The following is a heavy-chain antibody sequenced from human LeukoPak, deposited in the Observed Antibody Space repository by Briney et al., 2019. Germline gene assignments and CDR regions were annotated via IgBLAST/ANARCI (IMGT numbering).Heavy chain of an antibody. CDR1: GGSISSSSYY. Sequence: PSETLSLTCTVSGGSISSSSYYWGWIRQPPGKGLEWIGSIYYSGSTYYNPSLKSRVTISVDTSKNRFSLKLSSVTAADTAVYYCAAGDDYYYYYMDVWGKGTTVTVSS. V-gene: IGHV4-39*01. D-gene: IGHD7-27*01. CDR2: IYYSGST. J-gene: IGHJ6*03. CDR3: AAGDDYYYYYMDV.